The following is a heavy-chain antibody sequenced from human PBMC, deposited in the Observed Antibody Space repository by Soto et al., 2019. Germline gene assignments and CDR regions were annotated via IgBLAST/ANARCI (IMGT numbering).Heavy chain of an antibody. J-gene: IGHJ5*02. CDR2: INHSGST. Sequence: PSETLSLTCAVSGGSISSSNWWSWVRQPPGKGLEWIGEINHSGSTNYNPSLKSRVTISVDTSKNQFSLMLSSVTAADTAVYYCARVPDRWGQGTLVTVSS. CDR3: ARVPDR. D-gene: IGHD2-2*01. V-gene: IGHV4-4*02. CDR1: GGSISSSNW.